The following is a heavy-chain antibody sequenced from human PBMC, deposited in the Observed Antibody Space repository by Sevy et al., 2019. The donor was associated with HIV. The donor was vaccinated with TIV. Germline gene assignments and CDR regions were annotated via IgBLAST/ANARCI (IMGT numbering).Heavy chain of an antibody. D-gene: IGHD3-3*01. J-gene: IGHJ6*02. CDR3: ARDWGTIFGVVMYYGMDV. V-gene: IGHV1-18*01. CDR2: LSAYNGNT. CDR1: GYTFTSYG. Sequence: ASVKVSCKASGYTFTSYGISWVRQAPGQGLEWMGWLSAYNGNTNYAQKLQGRVTMTTDTSTSTAYMELRSLRSDDTAVYYCARDWGTIFGVVMYYGMDVWGQGTTVTVSS.